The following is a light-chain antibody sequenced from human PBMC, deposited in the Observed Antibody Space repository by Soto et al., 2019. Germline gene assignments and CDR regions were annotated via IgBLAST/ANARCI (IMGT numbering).Light chain of an antibody. CDR3: QQLNSYPIT. CDR1: QSINTW. CDR2: AAS. J-gene: IGKJ5*01. V-gene: IGKV1-5*01. Sequence: DIQMTQYPSTLSASVGDRVTITFRASQSINTWLAWYQQKTGKAPKILIYAASTLQSGVPSRFRGSGSGTEFTLPLSRLQPEDFETYYCQQLNSYPITFGQGTRLEIK.